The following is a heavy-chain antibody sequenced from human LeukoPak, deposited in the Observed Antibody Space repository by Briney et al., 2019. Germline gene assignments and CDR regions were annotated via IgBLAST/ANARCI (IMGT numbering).Heavy chain of an antibody. J-gene: IGHJ4*02. D-gene: IGHD2-2*01. CDR1: GYTFTGYY. CDR3: ASLAGGLYQFDY. V-gene: IGHV1-2*02. Sequence: ASVKVSCKASGYTFTGYYMHWVRQAPGQGLEGMGWINPNSGDTNSAQEFQGRVTMTRDTSISTAYMELSRLRSDDTGVYYCASLAGGLYQFDYWGQGALVTVSS. CDR2: INPNSGDT.